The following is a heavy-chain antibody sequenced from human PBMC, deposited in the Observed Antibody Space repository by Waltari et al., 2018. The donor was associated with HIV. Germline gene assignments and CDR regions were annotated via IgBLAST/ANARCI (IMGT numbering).Heavy chain of an antibody. Sequence: QVQLVQSGAEVKKPGSSVKVSCKASGGTFSRYAISWVRQAPGQGLEWMGGIIPIFGTANYAQKFQGRVTITADESTSTAYMELSSLRSEDTAVYYCARGSWDYVWGSYQTIRYFDYWGQGTLVTVSS. CDR1: GGTFSRYA. D-gene: IGHD3-16*02. J-gene: IGHJ4*02. CDR2: IIPIFGTA. V-gene: IGHV1-69*01. CDR3: ARGSWDYVWGSYQTIRYFDY.